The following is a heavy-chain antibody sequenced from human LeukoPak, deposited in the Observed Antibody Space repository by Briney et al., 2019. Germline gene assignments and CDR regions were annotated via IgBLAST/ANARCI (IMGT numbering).Heavy chain of an antibody. D-gene: IGHD1-26*01. CDR1: GGSISSSSYY. Sequence: SETPSLTCTVSGGSISSSSYYWGWIRQPPGKGLEWIGSIYYSGSTYYNPSLKSRVTISVDTSKNQFSLKLSSVTAADTAVYYCAENSGSYFRAFDYWGQGTLVTVSS. J-gene: IGHJ4*02. CDR2: IYYSGST. V-gene: IGHV4-39*07. CDR3: AENSGSYFRAFDY.